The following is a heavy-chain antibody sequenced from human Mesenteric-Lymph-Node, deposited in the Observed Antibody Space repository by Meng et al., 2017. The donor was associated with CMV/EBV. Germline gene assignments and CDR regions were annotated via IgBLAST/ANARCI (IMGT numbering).Heavy chain of an antibody. CDR1: VFSFSDSW. D-gene: IGHD1-14*01. Sequence: SLKISCAASVFSFSDSWMHWVRQAPGKGLVWVSLINSDGSRTTYADSVKGRFTISRDNAQNALYLQVSSLRAEDTGIYYCVRDPESITTSGRYFDLWGQGTLVTVSS. CDR2: INSDGSRT. CDR3: VRDPESITTSGRYFDL. J-gene: IGHJ4*02. V-gene: IGHV3-74*01.